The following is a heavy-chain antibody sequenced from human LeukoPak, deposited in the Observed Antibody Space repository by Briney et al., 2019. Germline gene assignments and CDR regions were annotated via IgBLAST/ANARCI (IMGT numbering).Heavy chain of an antibody. J-gene: IGHJ5*02. D-gene: IGHD1-26*01. V-gene: IGHV4-4*02. CDR3: ARDVSGGSYLGNWFDP. CDR2: IYHSGAN. Sequence: SGTLSLTCAVSGASISSSNWWSWVRQSPGRGLEWIGEIYHSGANNYNPSLKSRGTISVDKSKNQFSLRLSSVTAADTAVYYCARDVSGGSYLGNWFDPWGQGTLVTVSS. CDR1: GASISSSNW.